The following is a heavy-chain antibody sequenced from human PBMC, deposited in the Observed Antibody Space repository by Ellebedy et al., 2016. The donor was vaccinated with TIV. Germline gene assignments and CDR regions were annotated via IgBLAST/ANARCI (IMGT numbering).Heavy chain of an antibody. Sequence: SVKVSCKASGGTFTTYAINWVRQAPGHGLEWMGGIVPIFGTPDYAQRFQGRVTITADESASTAYMELSSLRSEDTAVYYCARGGHRYGYYFLDQWGQGTLVTVSS. CDR1: GGTFTTYA. CDR3: ARGGHRYGYYFLDQ. V-gene: IGHV1-69*13. J-gene: IGHJ4*02. D-gene: IGHD5-18*01. CDR2: IVPIFGTP.